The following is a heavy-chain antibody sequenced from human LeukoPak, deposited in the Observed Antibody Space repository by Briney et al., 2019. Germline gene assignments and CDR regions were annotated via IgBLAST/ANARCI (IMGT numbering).Heavy chain of an antibody. V-gene: IGHV3-23*01. CDR1: GFTFSSYA. Sequence: KPGGSLRPSCAASGFTFSSYAMSWVRQAPGKGLEWVSAISGSGGSTYYADSVKGRFTISRDNSKNTLYLQMNSLRAEDTAVYYCAKAPQGITVPFDYWGQGTLVTVSS. J-gene: IGHJ4*02. CDR3: AKAPQGITVPFDY. D-gene: IGHD3-16*01. CDR2: ISGSGGST.